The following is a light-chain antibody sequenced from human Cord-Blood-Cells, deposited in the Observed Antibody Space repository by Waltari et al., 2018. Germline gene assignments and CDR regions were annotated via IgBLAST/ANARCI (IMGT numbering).Light chain of an antibody. V-gene: IGLV6-57*02. Sequence: NFMLTQPHSVSESPGKTVTISCTGSSGSIASNYVQWYQQRPGSAPTTVISEDNQRPSGVPDRWSGSIGSSSNSASLTSAGLKTEDEADDYCQSYDSSNHWVFGGGTKLPVL. CDR3: QSYDSSNHWV. CDR2: EDN. CDR1: SGSIASNY. J-gene: IGLJ3*02.